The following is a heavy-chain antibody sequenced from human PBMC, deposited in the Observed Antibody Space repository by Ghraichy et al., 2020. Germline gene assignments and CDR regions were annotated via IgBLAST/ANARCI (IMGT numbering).Heavy chain of an antibody. V-gene: IGHV2-70*11. D-gene: IGHD3-22*01. CDR2: IDWDDDK. CDR1: GFSLSTSGMC. CDR3: ARIPLQYYYDSSGYFDY. J-gene: IGHJ4*02. Sequence: SGPTLVKPTQTLTLTCTFSGFSLSTSGMCVSWIRQPPGKALEWLARIDWDDDKYYSTSLKTRLTISKDTSKNQVVLTMTNMDPVDTATYYCARIPLQYYYDSSGYFDYWGQGTLVTVSS.